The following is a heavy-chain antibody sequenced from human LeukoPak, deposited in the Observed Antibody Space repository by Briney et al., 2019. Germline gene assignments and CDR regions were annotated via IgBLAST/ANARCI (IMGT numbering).Heavy chain of an antibody. CDR1: GFTFSSYG. D-gene: IGHD6-13*01. V-gene: IGHV3-33*06. Sequence: GGSLRLSCAASGFTFSSYGMQWVRQAPGKGLEWVAVIWYDGSNKYYADSVKGRFTISRDNSKNTLYLQMNSLRAEDTAVYYCAKDRAAAGTNWFDPWGQGTLVTVSS. J-gene: IGHJ5*02. CDR2: IWYDGSNK. CDR3: AKDRAAAGTNWFDP.